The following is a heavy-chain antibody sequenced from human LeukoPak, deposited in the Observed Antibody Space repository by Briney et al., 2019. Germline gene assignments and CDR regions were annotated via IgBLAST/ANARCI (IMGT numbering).Heavy chain of an antibody. CDR1: GGSIRNSNYY. CDR3: ARHEITSYAGDY. CDR2: IYYSGST. Sequence: SETLSLTCTVSGGSIRNSNYYWGWIRQPPGKGLEWIGSIYYSGSTYYNPSLKSRVTISVDTSKNQFSLKLSSVTAADTAVYYCARHEITSYAGDYWGQGTLVTVSS. D-gene: IGHD3-16*01. V-gene: IGHV4-39*01. J-gene: IGHJ4*02.